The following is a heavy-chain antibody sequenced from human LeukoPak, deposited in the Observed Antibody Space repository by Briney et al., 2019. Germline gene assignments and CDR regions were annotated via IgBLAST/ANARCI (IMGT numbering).Heavy chain of an antibody. Sequence: GASVTVSCKASGYTFTGYYMHWVRQPPGQGLEWMGWSSPNCGGTNYAQTFQGRVTITRDTSISTAYMQLSSLRSADTAVYYCARDWSYGGNGPDAFDIWGQATMVSVSS. V-gene: IGHV1-2*02. D-gene: IGHD4-23*01. CDR2: SSPNCGGT. J-gene: IGHJ3*02. CDR1: GYTFTGYY. CDR3: ARDWSYGGNGPDAFDI.